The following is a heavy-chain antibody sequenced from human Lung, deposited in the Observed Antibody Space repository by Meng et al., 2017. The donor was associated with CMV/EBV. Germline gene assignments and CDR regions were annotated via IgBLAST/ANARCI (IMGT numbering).Heavy chain of an antibody. CDR3: ARDSYYQDAFDI. V-gene: IGHV3-74*01. CDR1: GFTFGFYW. CDR2: TNNDGSST. J-gene: IGHJ3*02. D-gene: IGHD3-10*01. Sequence: GEXXKISCAASGFTFGFYWMHWVRQAPGKGLVWVSRTNNDGSSTNYADSVKGRFTISRDNAKNMLYLQMNSLRAEDTAVYYCARDSYYQDAFDIWGQGTVVTVSS.